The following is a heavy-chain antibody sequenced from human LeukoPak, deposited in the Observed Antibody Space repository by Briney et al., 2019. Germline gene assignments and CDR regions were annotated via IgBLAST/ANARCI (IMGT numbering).Heavy chain of an antibody. J-gene: IGHJ4*02. D-gene: IGHD6-13*01. Sequence: GGSLRLSCGASGFTFSTYWMSWVRQAPGKGLEWVANIKEDGSEKNHVDSLKGRFTISRDNAKNSVYLQMNSLRVEDTAVYYCARGGPAAGRFDYWGQGTLVTVSS. CDR1: GFTFSTYW. CDR3: ARGGPAAGRFDY. V-gene: IGHV3-7*01. CDR2: IKEDGSEK.